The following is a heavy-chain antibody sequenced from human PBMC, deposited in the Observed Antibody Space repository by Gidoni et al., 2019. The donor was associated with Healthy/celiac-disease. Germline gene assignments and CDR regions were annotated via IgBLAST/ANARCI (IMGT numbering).Heavy chain of an antibody. CDR1: GYSFTSYW. CDR3: ARTEVGAAADLDY. J-gene: IGHJ4*02. V-gene: IGHV5-51*01. D-gene: IGHD6-13*01. Sequence: VSLTIPRQGSGYSFTSYWTGWVRQMPGKGLGWMGIIYPGDSDTRYSPSFQGQVTISADKSISTAYLQWSSLKASDTAMYYCARTEVGAAADLDYWGQGTLVTVSS. CDR2: IYPGDSDT.